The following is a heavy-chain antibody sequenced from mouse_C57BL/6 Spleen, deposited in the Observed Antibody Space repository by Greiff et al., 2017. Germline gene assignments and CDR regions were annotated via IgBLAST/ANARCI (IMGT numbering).Heavy chain of an antibody. D-gene: IGHD2-2*01. CDR2: IRSKSNNYAT. V-gene: IGHV10-1*01. CDR3: VRQYGYENAMDY. J-gene: IGHJ4*01. Sequence: EVKLMESGGGLVQPKGSLKLSCAASGFSFNTYAMNWVRQAPGKGLEWVARIRSKSNNYATYYAESVKDRFTISRDDSESMLYLQMNNLKTEDTAMYYCVRQYGYENAMDYWGQGTSVTVSS. CDR1: GFSFNTYA.